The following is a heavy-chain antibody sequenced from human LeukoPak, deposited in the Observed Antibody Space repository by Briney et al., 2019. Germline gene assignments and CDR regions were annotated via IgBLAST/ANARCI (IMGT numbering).Heavy chain of an antibody. CDR1: GFTFSSYA. D-gene: IGHD5-18*01. Sequence: GGSLRLSCAASGFTFSSYAMSWVRQAPGKGLEWVSAISGSGGSTYYADSVKGRFTVSRDNSKNTLYLQMNSLRAEDTAVYYCAKGAGDTVDTAMVTDYWGQGTLVTVSS. CDR2: ISGSGGST. J-gene: IGHJ4*02. CDR3: AKGAGDTVDTAMVTDY. V-gene: IGHV3-23*01.